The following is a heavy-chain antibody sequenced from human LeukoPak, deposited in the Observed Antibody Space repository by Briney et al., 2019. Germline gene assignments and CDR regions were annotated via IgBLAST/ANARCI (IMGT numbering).Heavy chain of an antibody. J-gene: IGHJ5*02. Sequence: ASVKVSCKASGYTFTTYNINWVRQAPGQGLEWMGWISGYNGNTNYAQKLQGRVTMTTDTSTSTAYMELRSLKSDDTAVYYCARDRVVGATRWFDPWGQGTLVTVSS. CDR3: ARDRVVGATRWFDP. CDR1: GYTFTTYN. D-gene: IGHD1-26*01. CDR2: ISGYNGNT. V-gene: IGHV1-18*01.